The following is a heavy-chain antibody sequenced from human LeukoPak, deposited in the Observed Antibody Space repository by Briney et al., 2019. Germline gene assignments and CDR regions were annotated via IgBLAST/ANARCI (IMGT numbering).Heavy chain of an antibody. CDR2: IIPILGIA. J-gene: IGHJ4*02. CDR3: ARHHYGLGRNYFDY. V-gene: IGHV1-69*04. D-gene: IGHD3-10*01. Sequence: ASVKVSCKVSGGTFSSYAISWVRQAPGQGLEWMGRIIPILGIANYAQKFQGRVTITADKSTSTAYMELSSLRSEDTAVYYCARHHYGLGRNYFDYWGQGTLVTVSS. CDR1: GGTFSSYA.